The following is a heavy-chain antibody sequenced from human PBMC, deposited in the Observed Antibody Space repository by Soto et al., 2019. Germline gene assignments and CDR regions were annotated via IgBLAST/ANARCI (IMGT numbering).Heavy chain of an antibody. V-gene: IGHV3-48*01. D-gene: IGHD2-8*02. CDR3: AIDTGDYYYYYYMDV. J-gene: IGHJ6*03. CDR1: GFTFSSYS. CDR2: ISSSSSTI. Sequence: EVQLVESGGGLVQPGGSLRLSCAASGFTFSSYSMNWVRQAPGKGLEWVSYISSSSSTIYYADSVKGRFTISRDNAKNSLYLQMTDLRAEDRAVYYCAIDTGDYYYYYYMDVWGKGTTVTVSS.